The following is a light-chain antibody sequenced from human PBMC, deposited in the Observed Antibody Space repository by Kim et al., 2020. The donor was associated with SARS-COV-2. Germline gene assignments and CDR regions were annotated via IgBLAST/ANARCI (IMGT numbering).Light chain of an antibody. CDR2: DVS. CDR1: SSDVGGYNY. CDR3: SSYTSSSTV. J-gene: IGLJ3*02. V-gene: IGLV2-14*04. Sequence: PGQSITIACTGTSSDVGGYNYVSWYQQHPGKAPKLMIYDVSKRPSGVSNRFSGSKSGNTASLTISGLQAEDEADYYCSSYTSSSTVFGGGTKLTVL.